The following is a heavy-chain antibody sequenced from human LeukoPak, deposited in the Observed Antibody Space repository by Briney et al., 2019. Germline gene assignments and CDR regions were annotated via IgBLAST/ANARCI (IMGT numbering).Heavy chain of an antibody. D-gene: IGHD2-8*01. V-gene: IGHV3-30*18. CDR2: ISYDGSNK. CDR3: AKGVVLMVYAAGVGY. J-gene: IGHJ4*02. CDR1: GFTFSSYG. Sequence: GGSLRLSCAASGFTFSSYGMHWVRQAPGKGLEWVAVISYDGSNKYYADSVKGRFTISRDNSKNTLYLQMNSLRAEDTAVYYCAKGVVLMVYAAGVGYWGQGTLVTVSS.